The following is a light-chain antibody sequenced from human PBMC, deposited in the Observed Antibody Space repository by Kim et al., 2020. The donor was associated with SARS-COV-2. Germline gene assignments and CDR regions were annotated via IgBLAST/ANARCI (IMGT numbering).Light chain of an antibody. CDR3: QVWDSSSDHWV. V-gene: IGLV3-21*04. CDR1: NIGSKS. J-gene: IGLJ3*02. CDR2: SNS. Sequence: SYELTQPPSVSVAPGKTATITCGGNNIGSKSVHWYQHKPGQAPVLVIYSNSDRPSGIPERFSGSNSGNTAPLTISWVEAGDEADYYCQVWDSSSDHWVFGAGTKLTVL.